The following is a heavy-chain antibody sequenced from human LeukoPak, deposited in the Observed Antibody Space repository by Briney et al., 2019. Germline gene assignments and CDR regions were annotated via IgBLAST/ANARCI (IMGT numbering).Heavy chain of an antibody. V-gene: IGHV3-30*04. CDR3: ARDCHKMVMCY. CDR2: ISYDGSNK. D-gene: IGHD3-22*01. Sequence: GGSLRLSCAASGFTFNTYALHWVRQAPGKGLEWVAVISYDGSNKYYADSVKGRFTISRDNSKNTLYLQMNSLRAEDTAVYYCARDCHKMVMCYWGQGTLVTVSS. CDR1: GFTFNTYA. J-gene: IGHJ4*02.